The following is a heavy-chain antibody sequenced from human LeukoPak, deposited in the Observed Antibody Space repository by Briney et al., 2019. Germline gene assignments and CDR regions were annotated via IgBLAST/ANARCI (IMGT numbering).Heavy chain of an antibody. CDR2: IYYSGST. CDR1: GGSISSSSYY. J-gene: IGHJ6*03. CDR3: VGASAGGEYYYYYYYMDV. V-gene: IGHV4-39*07. Sequence: PSETLSLTCTVSGGSISSSSYYWGWIRQPPGKGLEWIGSIYYSGSTYYNPSLKSRVTISVDTSKNQFSLKLSSVTAADTAVYYCVGASAGGEYYYYYYYMDVWGKGTTVTVSS. D-gene: IGHD6-13*01.